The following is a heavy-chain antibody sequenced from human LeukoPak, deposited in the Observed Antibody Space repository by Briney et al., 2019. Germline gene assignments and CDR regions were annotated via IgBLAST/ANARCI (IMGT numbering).Heavy chain of an antibody. CDR1: DGSFSGYY. V-gene: IGHV4-34*01. Sequence: SETLSLTCAVYDGSFSGYYWSWIRQPPGKGLEWIGEINHSGSTNYNPSLKSRVTISVDTTKNQGSLKLSSVTAADTGVYYCARVTRSPRVVVAANDDTFDIWCQGTKVTVAS. D-gene: IGHD2-15*01. CDR3: ARVTRSPRVVVAANDDTFDI. J-gene: IGHJ3*02. CDR2: INHSGST.